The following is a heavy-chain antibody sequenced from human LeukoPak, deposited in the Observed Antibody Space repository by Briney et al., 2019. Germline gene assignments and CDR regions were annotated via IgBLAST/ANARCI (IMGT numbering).Heavy chain of an antibody. V-gene: IGHV1-69*01. CDR1: GGTFSSYA. CDR2: IIPIFGTA. CDR3: ARPAGTMYYFDY. D-gene: IGHD1-7*01. Sequence: GSSVKVSCKASGGTFSSYAISWVRQAPGQGLEWMGGIIPIFGTANYAQKFQGRVTITADESTSTAYMELSSLRSEDTAAYYCARPAGTMYYFDYWGQGTLVTVSS. J-gene: IGHJ4*02.